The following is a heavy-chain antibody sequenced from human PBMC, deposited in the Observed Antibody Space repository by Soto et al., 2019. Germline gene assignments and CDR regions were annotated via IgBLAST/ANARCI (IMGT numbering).Heavy chain of an antibody. V-gene: IGHV3-7*01. CDR2: IKQDGSEK. CDR3: ARVGRLGSFDY. Sequence: EVQLVESGGGLVQPGGSLRLSCAASGFTFSSYWMSWVRQAPGKGLAWVANIKQDGSEKYYVDSVKGRFTISRDNAENSLYLQMNSLSAEDTAVYYCARVGRLGSFDYWGQGTLVTVSS. J-gene: IGHJ4*02. D-gene: IGHD2-15*01. CDR1: GFTFSSYW.